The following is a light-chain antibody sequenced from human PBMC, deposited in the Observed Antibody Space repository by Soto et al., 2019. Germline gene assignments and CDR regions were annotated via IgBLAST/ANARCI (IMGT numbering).Light chain of an antibody. CDR2: GAS. CDR1: QTVGSN. J-gene: IGKJ5*01. Sequence: IVLTQSPYALSVSTGERDTLSCRASQTVGSNLAWHQQKPGQAPRLLIYGASTRASDTPARFSGSGSVTEFALTISSLQSEDFAVYYCQQYNNWPITFGQGTRLEIK. CDR3: QQYNNWPIT. V-gene: IGKV3D-15*01.